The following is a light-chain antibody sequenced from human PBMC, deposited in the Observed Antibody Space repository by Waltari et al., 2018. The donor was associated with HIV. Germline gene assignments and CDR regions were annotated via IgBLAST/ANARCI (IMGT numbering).Light chain of an antibody. J-gene: IGKJ4*01. CDR1: QDINNF. CDR2: DAS. Sequence: DIHITQSLTSLSASVGDRVTITCRASQDINNFVNWYQQKPGKAPKLLIYDASKLESGVPSKFSGSGSGTDFTFTIISLQPDDVATYYCQQYNNLPLTFGGGTKVEVK. V-gene: IGKV1-33*01. CDR3: QQYNNLPLT.